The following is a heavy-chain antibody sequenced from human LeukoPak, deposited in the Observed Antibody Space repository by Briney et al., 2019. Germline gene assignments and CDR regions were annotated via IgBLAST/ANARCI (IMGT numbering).Heavy chain of an antibody. V-gene: IGHV3-7*01. CDR3: ARWYYDILTDP. Sequence: PGGSLRLSCAASGFTFSSYWMSWVRQAPGKGLEWVANIKQDGSEKYYVDSVKGRFTISRDNAKNSLYLQMNSLRVEDTAVYYCARWYYDILTDPWGQGTLVIVSS. J-gene: IGHJ5*02. CDR1: GFTFSSYW. CDR2: IKQDGSEK. D-gene: IGHD3-9*01.